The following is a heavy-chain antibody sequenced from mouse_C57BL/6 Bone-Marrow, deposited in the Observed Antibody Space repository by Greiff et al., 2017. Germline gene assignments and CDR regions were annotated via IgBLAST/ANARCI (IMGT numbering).Heavy chain of an antibody. CDR2: ISNGGGST. D-gene: IGHD4-1*01. J-gene: IGHJ2*01. V-gene: IGHV5-12*01. CDR3: ARHVTGTGYFDY. CDR1: GFTFSDYY. Sequence: EVKVEESGGGLVQPGGSLKLSCAASGFTFSDYYMYWVRQTPEKRLEWVAYISNGGGSTYYPDTVKGRFTISRDNAKNTLYLQMSRLKSEDTAMYYCARHVTGTGYFDYWGQGTTLTVSS.